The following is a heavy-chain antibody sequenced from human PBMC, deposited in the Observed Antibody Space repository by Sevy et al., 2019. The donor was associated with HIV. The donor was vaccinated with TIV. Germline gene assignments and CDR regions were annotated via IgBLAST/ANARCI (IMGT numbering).Heavy chain of an antibody. Sequence: GGSLRLSCAASGFTFSSYAMHWVRQAPGKGLECVAVISYDGSNKYYADSVKGRFTISRDNSKNTLYLQMNSLRAEDTAVYYCARGIRGGGYFDYWGQGTLVTVSS. CDR2: ISYDGSNK. CDR3: ARGIRGGGYFDY. V-gene: IGHV3-30*04. J-gene: IGHJ4*02. CDR1: GFTFSSYA. D-gene: IGHD3-10*01.